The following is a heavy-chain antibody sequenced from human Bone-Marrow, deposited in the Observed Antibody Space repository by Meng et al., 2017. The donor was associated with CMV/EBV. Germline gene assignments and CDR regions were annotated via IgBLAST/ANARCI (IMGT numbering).Heavy chain of an antibody. V-gene: IGHV3-73*01. CDR2: IRSKANSYAT. Sequence: GESLKISCAASGFTFSRYWMHWVRQAPGEGLEWVGRIRSKANSYATAYAASVKGRFTISRDDSKNTAYLQMNSLKTEDTAVYYCTRRVWDFGYYYGMDVWGQGTTVTVSS. D-gene: IGHD1-26*01. CDR3: TRRVWDFGYYYGMDV. CDR1: GFTFSRYW. J-gene: IGHJ6*02.